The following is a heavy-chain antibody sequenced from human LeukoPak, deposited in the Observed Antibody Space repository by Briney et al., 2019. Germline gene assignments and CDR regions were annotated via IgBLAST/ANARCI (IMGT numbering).Heavy chain of an antibody. Sequence: SETLSLTCTVSGGSITSSNYYWGWIRQPPGKGLEWLGSLSGSTYYNPSLKRRVTISGDTSKNQFSLNLSSVTAADTAVYYCARSVVVPAAFNWFDPWGQGILVTVSS. CDR2: LSGST. J-gene: IGHJ5*02. CDR1: GGSITSSNYY. V-gene: IGHV4-39*01. D-gene: IGHD2-2*01. CDR3: ARSVVVPAAFNWFDP.